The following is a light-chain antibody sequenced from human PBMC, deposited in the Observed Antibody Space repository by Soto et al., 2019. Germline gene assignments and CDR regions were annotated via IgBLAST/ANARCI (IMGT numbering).Light chain of an antibody. J-gene: IGKJ1*01. Sequence: IQLTQSPSSLSASVGDRVTITCRASQGISSNLAWYQQKPGRAPKLLIFGASTLQSGVPSRFSGSGSGTDFTLTISSLQPEDFATYFCQQLNSYPPWTFGQGTKVELK. CDR3: QQLNSYPPWT. CDR2: GAS. CDR1: QGISSN. V-gene: IGKV1-9*01.